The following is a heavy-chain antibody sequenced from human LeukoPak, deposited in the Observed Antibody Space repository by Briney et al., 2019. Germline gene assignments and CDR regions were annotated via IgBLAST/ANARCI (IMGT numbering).Heavy chain of an antibody. Sequence: GGSLRLSCAAPGFTFSTYAMNWVRQAPGKGLEWVSAISGSGGSTYYADSVKGRFTISRDNSKNTLYLQMNSLRAEDTAVYYCAKVYYGSGSRYYFDYWGQGTLVTVSS. CDR3: AKVYYGSGSRYYFDY. D-gene: IGHD3-10*01. CDR2: ISGSGGST. J-gene: IGHJ4*02. CDR1: GFTFSTYA. V-gene: IGHV3-23*01.